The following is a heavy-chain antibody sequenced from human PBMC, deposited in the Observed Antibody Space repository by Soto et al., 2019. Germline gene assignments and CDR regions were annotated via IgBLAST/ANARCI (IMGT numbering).Heavy chain of an antibody. D-gene: IGHD2-15*01. Sequence: SETLSLTCTVSSGSISSYYWSWIRQPPGKVLEWIGNIYYSGSTNYNPSLKSRVTISVGTSKNQFSLKLRSVTAADTAVYYCARELGYCSGNICYSGWFDPWGQGTPVTVS. CDR2: IYYSGST. CDR3: ARELGYCSGNICYSGWFDP. CDR1: SGSISSYY. J-gene: IGHJ5*02. V-gene: IGHV4-59*01.